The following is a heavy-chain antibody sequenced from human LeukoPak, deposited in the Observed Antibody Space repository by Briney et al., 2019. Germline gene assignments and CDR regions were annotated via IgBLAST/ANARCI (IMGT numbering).Heavy chain of an antibody. CDR2: IYYSGST. J-gene: IGHJ4*02. D-gene: IGHD4-17*01. Sequence: SETLSLTCTVSGGSISSYYWSWIRQPPGKGLEWIGYIYYSGSTNYNPSLKSRVTISVDTSKNQFSLKLSPVAAADTAVYYCARRAYGDSPNDYWGQGTLVTVSS. CDR1: GGSISSYY. CDR3: ARRAYGDSPNDY. V-gene: IGHV4-59*08.